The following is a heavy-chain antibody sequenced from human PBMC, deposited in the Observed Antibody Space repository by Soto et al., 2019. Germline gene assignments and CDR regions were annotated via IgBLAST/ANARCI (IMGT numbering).Heavy chain of an antibody. D-gene: IGHD6-19*01. J-gene: IGHJ4*02. V-gene: IGHV3-49*04. Sequence: GGSLRLSCAASGFTVSNNYMTWVRQAPGKGLECVGFIRSEAYGWTTEYAASVEGRFTISRDDSKSIAYLQMNSLRTEDTAVYYCTRAGGSGWGYYFDYWGQGTQVTVSS. CDR2: IRSEAYGWTT. CDR3: TRAGGSGWGYYFDY. CDR1: GFTVSNNY.